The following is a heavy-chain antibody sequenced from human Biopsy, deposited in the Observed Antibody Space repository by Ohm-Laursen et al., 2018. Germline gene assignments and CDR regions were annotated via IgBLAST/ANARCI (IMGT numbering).Heavy chain of an antibody. V-gene: IGHV3-23*01. J-gene: IGHJ4*02. CDR2: ITVSADTT. D-gene: IGHD6-19*01. CDR1: GFTFSSYA. CDR3: ARSGWNFEFDS. Sequence: SLRLSCTASGFTFSSYAMNWVRQAPGKGLEWVSAITVSADTTYYADSVRGRFTVSRDNSQNTLYLQMNSLRAEDTAIYYCARSGWNFEFDSWGKGTLVAVSS.